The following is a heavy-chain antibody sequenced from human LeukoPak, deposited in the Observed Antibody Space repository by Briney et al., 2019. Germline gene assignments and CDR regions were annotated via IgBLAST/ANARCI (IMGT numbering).Heavy chain of an antibody. CDR3: ARVGYSYGGIDY. D-gene: IGHD5-18*01. J-gene: IGHJ4*02. Sequence: PGGSLRLSCAASGFTFSSYAMSWVRQAPGKGLEWVSAISGSGGSTYYADSVKGRFTISRDNSKNTLYLQMNSLRAEDTAVYYCARVGYSYGGIDYWGQGTLVTVSS. CDR1: GFTFSSYA. V-gene: IGHV3-23*01. CDR2: ISGSGGST.